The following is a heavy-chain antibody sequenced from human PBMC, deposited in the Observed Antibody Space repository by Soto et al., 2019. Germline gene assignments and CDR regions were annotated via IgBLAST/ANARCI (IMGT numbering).Heavy chain of an antibody. CDR2: IWYDRSNK. CDR1: GFTFRSYG. CDR3: ARELEVTTYYYYYYGMDV. V-gene: IGHV3-33*01. Sequence: QPGGSLRLSCAASGFTFRSYGMHWVRQAPGKGLEWVAVIWYDRSNKYYADSVKGRFTISRDNSKNTLYLQMNSLRAEDTAVYYCARELEVTTYYYYYYGMDVWGQGTTVTVSS. D-gene: IGHD4-17*01. J-gene: IGHJ6*02.